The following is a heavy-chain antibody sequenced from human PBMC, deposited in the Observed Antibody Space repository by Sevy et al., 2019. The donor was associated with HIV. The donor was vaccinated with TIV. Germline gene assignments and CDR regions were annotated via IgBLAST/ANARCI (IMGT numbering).Heavy chain of an antibody. V-gene: IGHV3-30*18. J-gene: IGHJ6*02. CDR2: MSYDGSNK. CDR1: RFTFSSHG. CDR3: VKTTSAMEDGMDA. Sequence: GGSLRLSCAASRFTFSSHGMHWVRQAPGKGLEWVAVMSYDGSNKYYADSVKGRFTISRDNSKNTLYLQMNSLRAEDTAVYYCVKTTSAMEDGMDAWGQGTTVTVSS. D-gene: IGHD1-1*01.